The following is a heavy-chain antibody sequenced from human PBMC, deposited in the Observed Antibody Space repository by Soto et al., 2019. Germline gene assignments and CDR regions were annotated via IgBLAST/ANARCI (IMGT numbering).Heavy chain of an antibody. CDR3: ARAVAVAADFDY. CDR1: GYTFTGYA. D-gene: IGHD6-19*01. CDR2: INAGNGNT. V-gene: IGHV1-3*01. J-gene: IGHJ4*02. Sequence: ASVKVSCKASGYTFTGYAMHWVRQAPGQRLEWMGWINAGNGNTKYPQKFQGRVTITRDTSASTAYMELSSLRSEDTAVYYCARAVAVAADFDYWGQGTLVTV.